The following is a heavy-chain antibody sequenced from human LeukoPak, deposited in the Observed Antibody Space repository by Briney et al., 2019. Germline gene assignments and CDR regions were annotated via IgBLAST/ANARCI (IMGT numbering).Heavy chain of an antibody. CDR2: IGYSGGSV. V-gene: IGHV3-48*03. Sequence: PGGSLRLSCEASGFSFSSYEFNWVRQAPGKGLEWVSYIGYSGGSVYYADSVKGRFTTSRDNAKNSLYLQMNSLRAEDTAVYYCARESYSSGYYYDYWGQGTLVTVSS. CDR1: GFSFSSYE. D-gene: IGHD3-22*01. J-gene: IGHJ4*02. CDR3: ARESYSSGYYYDY.